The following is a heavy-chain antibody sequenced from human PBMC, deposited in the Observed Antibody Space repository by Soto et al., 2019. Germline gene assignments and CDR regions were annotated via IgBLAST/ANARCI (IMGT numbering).Heavy chain of an antibody. J-gene: IGHJ4*02. Sequence: PSETLSLTFAVYGGSFTGYDWSWFRQPPGKGLEWIGEINHSGSTNYNPSLKSRVTISVDTSKNQFSLKLSSVTAADTAVYYCARPTKPTRGLDYWGQGTLVTVS. V-gene: IGHV4-34*01. CDR2: INHSGST. CDR1: GGSFTGYD. CDR3: ARPTKPTRGLDY. D-gene: IGHD1-1*01.